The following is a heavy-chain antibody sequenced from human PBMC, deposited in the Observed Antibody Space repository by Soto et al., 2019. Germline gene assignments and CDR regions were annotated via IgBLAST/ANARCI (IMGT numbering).Heavy chain of an antibody. CDR3: ARCQDSSRWYFMGAYFYCMDV. J-gene: IGHJ6*02. V-gene: IGHV1-69*06. CDR2: IIPIFGTA. CDR1: GGTFSSYA. D-gene: IGHD6-13*01. Sequence: GASVKVSWKASGGTFSSYAISWVRQAPGQGLEWMGGIIPIFGTANYAQKFQGRVTITAXXXXSXXXMXLXXLRXEDTAVYYCARCQDSSRWYFMGAYFYCMDVWG.